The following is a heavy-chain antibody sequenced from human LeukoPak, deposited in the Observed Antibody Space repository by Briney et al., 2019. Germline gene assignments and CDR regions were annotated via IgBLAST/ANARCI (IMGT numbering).Heavy chain of an antibody. CDR3: ARVLGGGLVDPMDV. CDR2: ISYDGSNK. J-gene: IGHJ6*02. D-gene: IGHD1-26*01. Sequence: GGSLRLSCAASGFTFSSYGMHWVHQAPGKGLEWVAVISYDGSNKYYADSVKGRFTISRDNSKNSLYLQMNSLRAEDTAVYYCARVLGGGLVDPMDVWGQGTTVTVSS. V-gene: IGHV3-30*03. CDR1: GFTFSSYG.